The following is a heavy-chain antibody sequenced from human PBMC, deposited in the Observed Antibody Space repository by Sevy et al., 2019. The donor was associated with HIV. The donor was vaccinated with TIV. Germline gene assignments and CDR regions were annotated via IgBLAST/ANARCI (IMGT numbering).Heavy chain of an antibody. CDR2: VSYDGADK. Sequence: GGSLRLSCAASGFIFNNYDMYWIRQAPGKGLEWVATVSYDGADKDYADSVKGRFTISRDSSMSMLYLQMSSLRPEDTGGYFCAKDMVDCSGGTCYSGAVSPFESWGQGTLVTVSS. V-gene: IGHV3-30*18. D-gene: IGHD2-15*01. CDR3: AKDMVDCSGGTCYSGAVSPFES. J-gene: IGHJ4*02. CDR1: GFIFNNYD.